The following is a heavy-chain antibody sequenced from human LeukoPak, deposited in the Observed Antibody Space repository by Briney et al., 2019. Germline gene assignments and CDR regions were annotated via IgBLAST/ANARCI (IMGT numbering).Heavy chain of an antibody. D-gene: IGHD3-9*01. CDR3: ARDLTGYDILTGYPHNAFDI. CDR2: ISGSGAGT. CDR1: GFTFSSYG. V-gene: IGHV3-23*01. Sequence: GGSLRLSCAASGFTFSSYGMSWVRQAPGKGLEWVSTISGSGAGTYYADSVKGRTTVSRDNSKNTLYLQMNSLRAEDTAVYYCARDLTGYDILTGYPHNAFDIWGQGTMVTVSS. J-gene: IGHJ3*02.